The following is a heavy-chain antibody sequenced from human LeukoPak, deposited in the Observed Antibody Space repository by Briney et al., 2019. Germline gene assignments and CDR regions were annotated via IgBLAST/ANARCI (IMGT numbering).Heavy chain of an antibody. V-gene: IGHV3-48*03. CDR3: ARVGWGKYQLPNYFDY. J-gene: IGHJ4*02. CDR2: ISSSGSTI. CDR1: GFTFSSYK. Sequence: PGGSLRLSCAASGFTFSSYKMNWVRQAPGKGLEWVSYISSSGSTIYYADSVKGRFTISRDNAKNSLYLQMNSLRAEDTAVYYCARVGWGKYQLPNYFDYWGQGTLVTVSS. D-gene: IGHD2-2*01.